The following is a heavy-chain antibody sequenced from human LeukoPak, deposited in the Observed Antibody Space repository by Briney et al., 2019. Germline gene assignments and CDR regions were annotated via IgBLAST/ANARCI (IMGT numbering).Heavy chain of an antibody. V-gene: IGHV3-23*01. D-gene: IGHD6-19*01. CDR2: ISGSGVST. J-gene: IGHJ4*02. CDR3: TNASRYNNAWSGHGPFEH. CDR1: GFTFSNYA. Sequence: QPGGSLRLSCAASGFTFSNYAMRCVRQAPGKGMEWVSAISGSGVSTYYADSVKGRFTISRDKSMNTLYLQMNSLRAEDTAVYYSTNASRYNNAWSGHGPFEHWALGTRVTVSS.